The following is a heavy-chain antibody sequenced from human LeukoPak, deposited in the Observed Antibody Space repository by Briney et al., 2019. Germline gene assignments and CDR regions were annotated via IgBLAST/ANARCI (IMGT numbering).Heavy chain of an antibody. CDR2: INHSGST. CDR1: GGSFSGYY. D-gene: IGHD6-13*01. V-gene: IGHV4-34*01. CDR3: ARARIAAAGMYNWFDP. Sequence: SETLSLTCAVYGGSFSGYYWSWIRQPPGKGLEWIGEINHSGSTNYNPSLKSRVTISVDTSKNQFSLKLSSVTAADTAVYYCARARIAAAGMYNWFDPWGQGTLVTVSS. J-gene: IGHJ5*02.